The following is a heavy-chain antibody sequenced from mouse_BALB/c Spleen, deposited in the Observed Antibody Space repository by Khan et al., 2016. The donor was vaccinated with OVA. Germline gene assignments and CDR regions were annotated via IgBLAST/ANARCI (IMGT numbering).Heavy chain of an antibody. CDR2: IWPGSST. V-gene: IGHV2-9*02. CDR1: GFSLTNYG. Sequence: QVQLKESGPGLVAPSQTLSISCTASGFSLTNYGIHWVRQPPGQGLEWLGVIWPGSSTTYYSAHISSLTIRKANSSCQTALMMNSMQTDDTAMYFCARNREPDYFDYWGQGTHLTVSS. J-gene: IGHJ2*01. CDR3: ARNREPDYFDY.